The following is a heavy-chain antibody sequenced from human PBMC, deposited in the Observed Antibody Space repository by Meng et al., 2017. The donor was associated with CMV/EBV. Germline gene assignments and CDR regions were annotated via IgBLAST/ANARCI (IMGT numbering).Heavy chain of an antibody. D-gene: IGHD2-2*01. CDR3: AREGCSSTSWGVCAFDI. CDR2: ISSSGSTI. CDR1: GFTFSSYA. V-gene: IGHV3-48*04. J-gene: IGHJ3*02. Sequence: GESLKISCAASGFTFSSYAMSWVRQAPGKGLEWVSYISSSGSTIYYADSVKGRFTISRDNAKNSLYLQMNSLRAEDTAVYYCAREGCSSTSWGVCAFDIWGQGTMVTVSS.